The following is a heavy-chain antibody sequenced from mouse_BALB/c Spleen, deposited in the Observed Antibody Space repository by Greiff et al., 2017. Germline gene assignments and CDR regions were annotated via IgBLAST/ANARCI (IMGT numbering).Heavy chain of an antibody. J-gene: IGHJ2*01. D-gene: IGHD6-1*01. CDR1: GYTFTSYW. CDR3: VASFFDY. Sequence: QVQLQQPGAELVKPGASVKMSCKASGYTFTSYWMHWVKQRPGQGLEWIGTIDPSDSYTSYNQKFKGKATLTVDTSSSTAYMQLSSLTSEDSAVYYCVASFFDYWGQGTTLTVSS. V-gene: IGHV1S127*01. CDR2: IDPSDSYT.